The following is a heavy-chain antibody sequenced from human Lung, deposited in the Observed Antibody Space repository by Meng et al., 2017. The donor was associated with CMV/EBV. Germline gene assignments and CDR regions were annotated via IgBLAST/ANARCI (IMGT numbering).Heavy chain of an antibody. CDR2: IFHSGSA. D-gene: IGHD6-13*01. Sequence: SXTXSLXCTVSRGXISSDVHYWGWIRQPPGKGLEWIGNIFHSGSAYYNPSLKSRVSISVDTSKNQFSLKLSSVTAADTAMYYCARQGTAAAVTRSRTFDYXGQGXLVTVSS. CDR3: ARQGTAAAVTRSRTFDY. CDR1: RGXISSDVHY. V-gene: IGHV4-39*01. J-gene: IGHJ4*02.